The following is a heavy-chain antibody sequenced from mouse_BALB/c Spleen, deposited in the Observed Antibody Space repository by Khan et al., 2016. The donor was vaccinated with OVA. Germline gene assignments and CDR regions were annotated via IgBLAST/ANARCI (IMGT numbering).Heavy chain of an antibody. V-gene: IGHV1-7*01. Sequence: QVQLQQSGAELAKPGASVKMSCKASGYTFANYWMHWVKQRPGQGLDWIGYINPSTGYTDYNQKFKDKATLTADKPSSTAYMQLSSLTSEDSADYYCSRLGSSCGTTFVYWGQGTTLTVSS. D-gene: IGHD1-1*01. J-gene: IGHJ2*01. CDR1: GYTFANYW. CDR3: SRLGSSCGTTFVY. CDR2: INPSTGYT.